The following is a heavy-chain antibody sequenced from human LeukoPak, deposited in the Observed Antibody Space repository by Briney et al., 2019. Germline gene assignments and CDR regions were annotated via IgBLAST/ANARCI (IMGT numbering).Heavy chain of an antibody. V-gene: IGHV4-34*01. CDR1: GGSSSGYY. Sequence: SETLSLACAVYGGSSSGYYWSWIRQPPGKGLEWIGEINHSGSTNYNPSLKSRVTISVDTSKNQFSLKLSSVTAADTAVYYCARLGNSGSYEFDYWGQGTLVTVSS. CDR2: INHSGST. D-gene: IGHD1-26*01. J-gene: IGHJ4*02. CDR3: ARLGNSGSYEFDY.